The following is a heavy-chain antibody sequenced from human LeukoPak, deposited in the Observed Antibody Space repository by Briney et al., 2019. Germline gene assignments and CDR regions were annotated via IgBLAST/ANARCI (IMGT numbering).Heavy chain of an antibody. CDR2: ISYDGSNK. V-gene: IGHV3-30-3*01. Sequence: GRSLRLSCAASGFTFSSYAMHWVRQAPGKGLEWVAVISYDGSNKYYADSVKGRFTISRDNSKNTLYLQMNSLRAEDTAVYYCARDGAVAGHDYWGQGTLVTVSS. CDR1: GFTFSSYA. CDR3: ARDGAVAGHDY. D-gene: IGHD6-19*01. J-gene: IGHJ4*02.